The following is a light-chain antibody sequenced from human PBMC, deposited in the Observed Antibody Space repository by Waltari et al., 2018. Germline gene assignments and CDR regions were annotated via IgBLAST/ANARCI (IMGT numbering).Light chain of an antibody. J-gene: IGLJ3*02. CDR1: SGSIGRNY. V-gene: IGLV6-57*03. Sequence: ESPGKTVTISCTRNSGSIGRNYVHWYHQRPGGAPTIVIFEDDQRPSGVPDRFSGSIDSASNSASLTLSGLEIEDEGDYYCQSYDGGIWVFGGGTRLTVL. CDR2: EDD. CDR3: QSYDGGIWV.